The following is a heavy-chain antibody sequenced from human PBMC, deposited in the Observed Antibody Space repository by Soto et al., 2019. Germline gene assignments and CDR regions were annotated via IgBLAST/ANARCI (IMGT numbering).Heavy chain of an antibody. V-gene: IGHV3-23*01. J-gene: IGHJ5*02. Sequence: GGSLRLSCAASGFTFSSYAMSWVRQAPGKGLEWVSAISGSGGSTYYADSVKGRFTISRDNSKNTLYLQMNSLRAEDTAVYYCAKDPPQDIVVVTARFRWFDPWGQGTLVTVSS. D-gene: IGHD2-21*02. CDR1: GFTFSSYA. CDR3: AKDPPQDIVVVTARFRWFDP. CDR2: ISGSGGST.